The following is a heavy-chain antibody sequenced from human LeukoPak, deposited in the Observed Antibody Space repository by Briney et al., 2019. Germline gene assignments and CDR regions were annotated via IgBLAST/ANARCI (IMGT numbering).Heavy chain of an antibody. J-gene: IGHJ4*02. CDR3: ARVGDYGDYAY. CDR1: GFTFSSYS. V-gene: IGHV3-21*01. D-gene: IGHD4-17*01. CDR2: ISSSSSYI. Sequence: GGSLRLSCAASGFTFSSYSMNWVRQAPGKGLEWVSSISSSSSYIYYADSVKGRFTISRDNAKNSLYLQMNGLRAEDTAVYYCARVGDYGDYAYWGQGTLVTVSS.